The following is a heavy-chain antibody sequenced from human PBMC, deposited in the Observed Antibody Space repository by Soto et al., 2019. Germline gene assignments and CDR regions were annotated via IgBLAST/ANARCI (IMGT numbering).Heavy chain of an antibody. CDR3: AKGLRPRRIAVAGTATDAFDI. D-gene: IGHD6-19*01. J-gene: IGHJ3*02. CDR2: ISGSGGST. Sequence: GGSLRLSCAASGFTFSSYAMSWVRQAPGKGLEWVSAISGSGGSTYYADSVKGRFTISRDNSKNTLYLQMNSLRAEDTAVYYCAKGLRPRRIAVAGTATDAFDIWGQGTMVTVSS. CDR1: GFTFSSYA. V-gene: IGHV3-23*01.